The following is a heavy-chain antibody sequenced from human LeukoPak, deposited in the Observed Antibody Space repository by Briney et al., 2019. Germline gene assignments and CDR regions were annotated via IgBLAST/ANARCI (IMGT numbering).Heavy chain of an antibody. CDR1: GYSFTYYH. CDR2: INLNNGGT. CDR3: ARGEGYNPNRYPNDY. Sequence: ASVKVSCKASGYSFTYYHMYWVRQAPGQGLEWMGWINLNNGGTNFAQKFQGRVTMTRDVSISTAYMELSSLRSDDTAVYYCARGEGYNPNRYPNDYWGQGTLVTVSS. D-gene: IGHD5-24*01. V-gene: IGHV1-2*02. J-gene: IGHJ4*02.